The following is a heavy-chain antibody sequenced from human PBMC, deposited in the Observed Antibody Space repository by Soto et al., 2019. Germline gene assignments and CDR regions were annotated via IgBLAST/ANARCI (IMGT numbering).Heavy chain of an antibody. CDR1: GFSFNNAW. CDR3: TTSYGSGSLWYYYGMDV. D-gene: IGHD3-10*01. J-gene: IGHJ6*02. V-gene: IGHV3-15*07. CDR2: IKSKTDGGTT. Sequence: GGSLRPSCPASGFSFNNAWMNWVRQAPGKGLEGVGRIKSKTDGGTTDYAAPVKGRFTISRDDSKNTLYLQMNSLKSEDTAVYYCTTSYGSGSLWYYYGMDVWGQGTTVTVSS.